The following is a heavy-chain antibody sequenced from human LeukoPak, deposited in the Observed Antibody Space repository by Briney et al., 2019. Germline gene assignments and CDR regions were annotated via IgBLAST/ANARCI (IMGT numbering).Heavy chain of an antibody. CDR2: IYTSGIT. V-gene: IGHV4-61*02. CDR3: ARVLSSYYYYYMDV. Sequence: SETLSLTCTVSGGSISSGSYYWSWIRQPAGKGLEWIGRIYTSGITNYNPSLKSRVTISVDTSKNQFSLKLSSVTAADTAVYYCARVLSSYYYYYMDVWGKGTTVTVSS. J-gene: IGHJ6*03. D-gene: IGHD6-19*01. CDR1: GGSISSGSYY.